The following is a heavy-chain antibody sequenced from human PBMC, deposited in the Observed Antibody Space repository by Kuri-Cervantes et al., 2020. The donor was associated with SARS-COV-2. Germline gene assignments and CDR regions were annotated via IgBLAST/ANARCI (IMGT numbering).Heavy chain of an antibody. Sequence: GESLKISCAASGFSFDAHAMHWVRQTPGKGLEWVSVITWDGDNTRYADSVKGRFIISRDNSRNSLYLQMNSLRAEDTALYYRAKDINPIGGWLFDYWGQGTLVTVSS. CDR2: ITWDGDNT. CDR3: AKDINPIGGWLFDY. D-gene: IGHD5-24*01. CDR1: GFSFDAHA. V-gene: IGHV3-43D*04. J-gene: IGHJ4*02.